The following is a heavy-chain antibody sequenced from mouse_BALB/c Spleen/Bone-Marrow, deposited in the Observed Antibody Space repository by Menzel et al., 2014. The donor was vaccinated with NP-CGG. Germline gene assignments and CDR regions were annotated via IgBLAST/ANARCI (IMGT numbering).Heavy chain of an antibody. J-gene: IGHJ1*01. D-gene: IGHD1-1*02. V-gene: IGHV1-14*01. CDR3: ARNYGHWYFDV. Sequence: LVESGTELVKPGASVKMSCKTSGYRFTTYVMHWVKQKPGQGLEWIGYINPYNDVTNYNEKFKGKATLTSDKSSSTSYMELSSLTSEDSAVYYCARNYGHWYFDVWGAGTTVTVSS. CDR2: INPYNDVT. CDR1: GYRFTTYV.